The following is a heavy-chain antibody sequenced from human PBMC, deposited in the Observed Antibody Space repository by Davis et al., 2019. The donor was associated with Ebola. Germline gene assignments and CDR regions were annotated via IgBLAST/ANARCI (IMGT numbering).Heavy chain of an antibody. CDR2: IKQDGSEK. D-gene: IGHD3-22*01. CDR1: GFTFSSYA. CDR3: ASTNYYDSSGYRGRP. V-gene: IGHV3-7*01. Sequence: PGGSLRLSCAASGFTFSSYAMSWVRQAPGKGLEWVANIKQDGSEKYYVDSVKGRFTISRDNAKNSLYLQMNSLRAEDTAVYYCASTNYYDSSGYRGRPWGQGTLVTVSS. J-gene: IGHJ5*02.